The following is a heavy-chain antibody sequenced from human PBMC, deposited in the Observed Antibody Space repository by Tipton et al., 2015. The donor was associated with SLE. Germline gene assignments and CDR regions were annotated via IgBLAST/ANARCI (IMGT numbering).Heavy chain of an antibody. CDR1: GGSFSGYY. D-gene: IGHD5-12*01. CDR3: ARGSRYSGYDYPYYFDY. J-gene: IGHJ4*02. Sequence: GLVKPSEILSLTCAVYGGSFSGYYWSWIRQPPGKGLEWIGEINHSGSTNYNPSLKSRVTISVDTSKNQFSLKLSSVTAADTAVYYCARGSRYSGYDYPYYFDYWGQGTLVTVSS. CDR2: INHSGST. V-gene: IGHV4-34*01.